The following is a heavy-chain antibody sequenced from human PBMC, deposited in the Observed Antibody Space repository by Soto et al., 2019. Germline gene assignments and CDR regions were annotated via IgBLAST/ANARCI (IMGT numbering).Heavy chain of an antibody. V-gene: IGHV1-18*01. CDR2: ISAYNGNT. Sequence: GASVKVSCKACGYTFTSYAMHWVRQAPGQGLERMGWISAYNGNTNYAQKLQGRVTMTTDTSTSTAYMELRSLRSDDTAVYYCARYCSGGSCYSDYWGQGTLVTVSS. CDR1: GYTFTSYA. J-gene: IGHJ4*02. D-gene: IGHD2-15*01. CDR3: ARYCSGGSCYSDY.